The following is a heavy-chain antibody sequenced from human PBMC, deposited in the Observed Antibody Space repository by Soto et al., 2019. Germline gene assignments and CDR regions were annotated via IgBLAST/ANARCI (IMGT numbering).Heavy chain of an antibody. CDR1: GFTFSSYG. Sequence: GGSLRLSCAASGFTFSSYGMHWVRQAPGKGLEWVAVIWYDGSNKYYADSVKGRFTISRDNSKNTLYLQMNSLRAEDTAVYYCARCGGEVVITTYGYGMDVWGQGTTVTVSS. V-gene: IGHV3-33*01. CDR3: ARCGGEVVITTYGYGMDV. D-gene: IGHD3-22*01. J-gene: IGHJ6*02. CDR2: IWYDGSNK.